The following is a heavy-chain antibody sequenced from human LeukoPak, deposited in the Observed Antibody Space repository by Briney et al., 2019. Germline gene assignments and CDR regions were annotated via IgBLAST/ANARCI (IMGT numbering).Heavy chain of an antibody. CDR3: ARDRPGSYWYFDL. D-gene: IGHD3-10*01. CDR2: IYYLGST. Sequence: SETLSLTCTVSGGSISSYYWSWIRQPPGKGLEWVGHIYYLGSTNYNPSLKSRVTISIDTSRNYFSLKLNSVIAADTAVYYCARDRPGSYWYFDLWGRGTLVTVSS. CDR1: GGSISSYY. J-gene: IGHJ2*01. V-gene: IGHV4-59*01.